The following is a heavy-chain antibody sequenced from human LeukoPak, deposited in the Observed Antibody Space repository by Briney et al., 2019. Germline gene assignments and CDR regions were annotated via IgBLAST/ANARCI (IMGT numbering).Heavy chain of an antibody. Sequence: SVKLSCKASGGTSSSYAISWVRQAPGQGLEWMGRIIPIFGTANYAQKFQGRVTITTDESTSTAYMELSSLRSEDTAVYYCAKGRYGDYAAVDYWGQGTLVTVSS. J-gene: IGHJ4*02. D-gene: IGHD4-17*01. CDR3: AKGRYGDYAAVDY. V-gene: IGHV1-69*05. CDR2: IIPIFGTA. CDR1: GGTSSSYA.